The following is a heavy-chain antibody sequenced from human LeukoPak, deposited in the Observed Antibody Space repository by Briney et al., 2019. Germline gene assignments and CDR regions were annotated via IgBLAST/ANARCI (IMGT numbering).Heavy chain of an antibody. CDR2: INPNSGGT. J-gene: IGHJ4*02. CDR1: GYTFTDYY. D-gene: IGHD3-22*01. Sequence: WASVKVSCKASGYTFTDYYLHWVRQAPGQGLEWMGWINPNSGGTNYAQKFQGRVTMTRDTSISTAYMEVSRLRYEDTAVYYCARVPLGVYYYDSSGYYYFDYWGQGTLVTVSS. V-gene: IGHV1-2*02. CDR3: ARVPLGVYYYDSSGYYYFDY.